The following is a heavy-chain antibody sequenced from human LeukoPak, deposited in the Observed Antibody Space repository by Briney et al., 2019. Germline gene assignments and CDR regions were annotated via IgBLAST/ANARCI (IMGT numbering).Heavy chain of an antibody. CDR1: GFTFSSYS. D-gene: IGHD5-18*01. CDR3: ARLTGVVNAFDY. CDR2: ILSSSTGM. Sequence: GGSLRLSCAASGFTFSSYSMNWVRQAPGKGLEWISYILSSSTGMSYADSVKGRFTISRDNAKNSLYLQMSSLRDDDTAVYYCARLTGVVNAFDYWGEGTLVTVSS. J-gene: IGHJ4*02. V-gene: IGHV3-48*02.